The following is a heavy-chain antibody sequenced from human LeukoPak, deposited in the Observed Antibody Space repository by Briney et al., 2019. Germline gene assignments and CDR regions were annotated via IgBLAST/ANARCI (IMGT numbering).Heavy chain of an antibody. CDR2: INSDGSWT. D-gene: IGHD2/OR15-2a*01. V-gene: IGHV3-74*01. Sequence: GGSLRLSCAASGFTFSNAWMNWVRQVPGEGLVWVSHINSDGSWTSYADSVKGRFTISKDNAKNTVYLQMNSLRAEDTAVYYCVSFYETYWGRGTLVTVSS. CDR1: GFTFSNAW. J-gene: IGHJ4*02. CDR3: VSFYETY.